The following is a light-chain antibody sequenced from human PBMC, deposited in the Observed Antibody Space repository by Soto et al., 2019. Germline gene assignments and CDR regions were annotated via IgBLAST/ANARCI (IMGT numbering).Light chain of an antibody. CDR2: GAS. V-gene: IGKV3-20*01. J-gene: IGKJ4*01. CDR1: QSVSSNH. CDR3: QRYGSSPLT. Sequence: EIVMTQSPGTLSLSPGERATLSCRASQSVSSNHLAWYQQKPGQAPRLLIYGASTRASGIPDRFSGSGSETDFTLTISRLEPEDLAVYYCQRYGSSPLTFGGGTKVDIK.